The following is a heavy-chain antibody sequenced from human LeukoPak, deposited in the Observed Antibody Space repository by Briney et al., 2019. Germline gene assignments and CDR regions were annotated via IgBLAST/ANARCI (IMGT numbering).Heavy chain of an antibody. V-gene: IGHV4-34*01. Sequence: PSETLSLTCAVYGGSFSGYYWSWIRQPPGKGLEWIGEINHSGSTNYNPSLKSRVTISVDTSKNQFSLKLSSVTAADTAVYYCAAGYSSSWSPLAEWFDPWGQGTLVTVSS. J-gene: IGHJ5*02. CDR2: INHSGST. CDR3: AAGYSSSWSPLAEWFDP. D-gene: IGHD6-13*01. CDR1: GGSFSGYY.